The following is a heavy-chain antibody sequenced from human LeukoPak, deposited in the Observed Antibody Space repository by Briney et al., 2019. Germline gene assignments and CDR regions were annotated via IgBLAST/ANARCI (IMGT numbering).Heavy chain of an antibody. CDR1: GGSISSSNW. D-gene: IGHD4-17*01. J-gene: IGHJ4*02. CDR3: ARRQNSGDFDY. Sequence: SETLSLTCAVSGGSISSSNWWSWVRQPPGKGLEWIAEMHHDGSANYNPSLKSRVSMSVDKSKNHFSLRLTSVTAADTAVYYCARRQNSGDFDYWGQGTLVTVSS. V-gene: IGHV4-4*02. CDR2: MHHDGSA.